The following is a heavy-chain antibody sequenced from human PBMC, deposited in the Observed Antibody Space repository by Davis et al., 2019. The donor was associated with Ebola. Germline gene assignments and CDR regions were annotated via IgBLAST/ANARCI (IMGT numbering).Heavy chain of an antibody. Sequence: ASVKVSCKASGYTFTSYYMHWVRQAPGQGLEWMGIINPSGGSTSYAQKFQGRVNMTRDTSPSTVYMELSSLRSEDTAVYYCAREIIVVVVAAPQRYYYYGMDVWGKGTTVTVSS. V-gene: IGHV1-46*01. CDR3: AREIIVVVVAAPQRYYYYGMDV. J-gene: IGHJ6*04. CDR1: GYTFTSYY. D-gene: IGHD2-15*01. CDR2: INPSGGST.